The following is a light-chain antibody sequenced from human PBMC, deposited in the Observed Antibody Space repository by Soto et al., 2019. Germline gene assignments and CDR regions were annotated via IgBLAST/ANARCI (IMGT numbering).Light chain of an antibody. V-gene: IGKV3-15*01. CDR2: DTF. CDR1: QSVSSN. CDR3: QQYNDWPPWT. Sequence: EIVMTQSPATLSVSPGERATLSCRASQSVSSNLAWYRQRPGQAPRLPIYDTFRRATGVPARFSGSGSGTEFTLTISSLQSEDFAVYYCQQYNDWPPWTFGQGTKVDI. J-gene: IGKJ1*01.